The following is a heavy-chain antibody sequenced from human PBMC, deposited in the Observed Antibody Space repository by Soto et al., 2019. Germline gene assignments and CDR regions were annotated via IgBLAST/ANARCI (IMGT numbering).Heavy chain of an antibody. CDR3: ARGGEVTNVFTH. J-gene: IGHJ4*02. Sequence: ERQLVESGGGLVQPGGSLRLSCTASEFTFSDYWMHWVRQAPGKGLVWVSRINYDGSSITYADSVKGRYTISSDNAKNTLSLQMARQRADSTAMYCCARGGEVTNVFTHWGPGTRVTVSS. CDR2: INYDGSSI. V-gene: IGHV3-74*01. CDR1: EFTFSDYW. D-gene: IGHD4-17*01.